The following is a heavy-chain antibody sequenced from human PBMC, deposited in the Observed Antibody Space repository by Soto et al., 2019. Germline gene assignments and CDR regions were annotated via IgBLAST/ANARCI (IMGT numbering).Heavy chain of an antibody. CDR3: AKDQAGGWISHGYDH. V-gene: IGHV3-23*01. Sequence: RRLSCAASGFPFSGYAMSWVRQAPGKGLEWVSGISNTGGSTFYADSVKGRFTISRDNSENKLYLQMNSLKAEDTAVYFCAKDQAGGWISHGYDHWGQGSRVTVSS. CDR1: GFPFSGYA. CDR2: ISNTGGST. D-gene: IGHD5-12*01. J-gene: IGHJ5*02.